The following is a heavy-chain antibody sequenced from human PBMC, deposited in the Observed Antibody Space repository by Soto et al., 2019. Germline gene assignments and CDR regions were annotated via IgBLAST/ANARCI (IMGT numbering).Heavy chain of an antibody. CDR1: GFSLSSRGMR. J-gene: IGHJ4*02. Sequence: GSGPYAGEPTQTLTLTCTFSGFSLSSRGMRVSWIRQPPGKALEWLARIDWDDDKFYTTSLQTRLTISKDTSKNQVVLTLTNTDPADTATYYCARMAYYYDSSGSHYYDYWGQGTLVTVS. V-gene: IGHV2-70*04. CDR2: IDWDDDK. CDR3: ARMAYYYDSSGSHYYDY. D-gene: IGHD3-22*01.